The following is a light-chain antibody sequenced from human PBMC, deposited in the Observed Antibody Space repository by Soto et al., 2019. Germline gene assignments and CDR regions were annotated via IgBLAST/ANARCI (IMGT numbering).Light chain of an antibody. CDR2: ADS. J-gene: IGKJ1*01. CDR3: QQYYNTPRT. V-gene: IGKV3-11*01. Sequence: EIVLTQSPATLSLSPGETATLSCRASQSVSGYIGWYQQKPGQAPRLLIYADSNRATGIPARFSGSGSGTDFTLTISSLQAEDVAVYYCQQYYNTPRTFGQGTKVDIK. CDR1: QSVSGY.